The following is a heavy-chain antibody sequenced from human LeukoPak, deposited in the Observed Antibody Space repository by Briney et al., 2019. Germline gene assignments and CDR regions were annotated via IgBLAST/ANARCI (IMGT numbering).Heavy chain of an antibody. J-gene: IGHJ3*02. CDR3: ARWPNALAFDI. CDR2: INPSGGST. CDR1: GYTFTSYY. V-gene: IGHV1-46*01. Sequence: ASVKVSCKASGYTFTSYYMHWVRQAPGQGLEWMGIINPSGGSTSYAQKLQGRVTMTTDTSTSTAYMELRSLRSDDTAVYYCARWPNALAFDIWGQGTMVTVSS.